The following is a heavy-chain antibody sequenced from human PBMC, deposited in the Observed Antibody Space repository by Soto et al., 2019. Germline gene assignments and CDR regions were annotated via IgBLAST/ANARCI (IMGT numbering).Heavy chain of an antibody. Sequence: EVQLVESGGGLVQPGESLRLSCAAAGFTVSRYYMSWVRQAPGKGLEWVSILYSGGSTYYGDSVKGRFTISRDNSKNMLYLQMNNLRAEDTAVYYCAREWETSGYVLKYWGQGTLVPVSS. CDR2: LYSGGST. V-gene: IGHV3-66*01. CDR1: GFTVSRYY. J-gene: IGHJ4*02. CDR3: AREWETSGYVLKY. D-gene: IGHD5-12*01.